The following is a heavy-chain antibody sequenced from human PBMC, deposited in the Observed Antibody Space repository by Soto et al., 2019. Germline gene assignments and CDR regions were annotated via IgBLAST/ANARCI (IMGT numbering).Heavy chain of an antibody. V-gene: IGHV1-18*01. CDR3: ASQTTGTTRYYFDY. J-gene: IGHJ4*02. D-gene: IGHD4-17*01. Sequence: QVQLVQSGAEVKKPGASVKVSCKASGYTFTSYGISWVRQAPGQGLEWMGWISAYNGNPNYAQKLQGRVTMTTDTSTSTAYMELRSLISDDTAVYYCASQTTGTTRYYFDYWGQGTLVTVSS. CDR1: GYTFTSYG. CDR2: ISAYNGNP.